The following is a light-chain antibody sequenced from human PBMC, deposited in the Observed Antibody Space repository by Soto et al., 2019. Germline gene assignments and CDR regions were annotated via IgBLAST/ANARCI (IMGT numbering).Light chain of an antibody. V-gene: IGKV3-20*01. CDR1: QSVSSNY. CDR3: QQYYSSPRT. J-gene: IGKJ1*01. Sequence: EIVLTQSPGTLSLSPGERATLSCLASQSVSSNYLAWYRQKPGQAPRLLIYGASSRATGIPDRFSGSGSGTDFNLAINRLEPEDSAVYYCQQYYSSPRTFGQGTKVDIK. CDR2: GAS.